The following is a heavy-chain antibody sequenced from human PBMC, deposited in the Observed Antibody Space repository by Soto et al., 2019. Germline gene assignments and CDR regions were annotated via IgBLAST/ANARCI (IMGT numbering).Heavy chain of an antibody. D-gene: IGHD4-17*01. V-gene: IGHV2-5*01. CDR2: IYWNDDK. Sequence: ESGPTLVNPTQTLTLTCTFSGFSLSTSGVGVGWIRQPPGKALEWLALIYWNDDKRYSPSLKSRLTITKDTSKNQVVLTMTNMDPVDTGTYYCAYASYGDSPYYYYGMDVWGQGTTVTVSS. CDR3: AYASYGDSPYYYYGMDV. J-gene: IGHJ6*02. CDR1: GFSLSTSGVG.